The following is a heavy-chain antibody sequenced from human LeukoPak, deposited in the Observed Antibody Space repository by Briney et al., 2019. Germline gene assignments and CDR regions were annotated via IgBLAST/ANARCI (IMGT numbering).Heavy chain of an antibody. CDR1: GFTFSSYA. J-gene: IGHJ4*02. V-gene: IGHV3-30-3*01. D-gene: IGHD3-22*01. CDR3: ARSPDSSGRYYFDY. Sequence: GGSLRLSCAASGFTFSSYAMHWVRQAPGKGLEWVAVISYDGSNKYYADSVKGRFTIPRDNSKNTLYLQMNSLRAEDTAVYYCARSPDSSGRYYFDYWGQGTLVTVSS. CDR2: ISYDGSNK.